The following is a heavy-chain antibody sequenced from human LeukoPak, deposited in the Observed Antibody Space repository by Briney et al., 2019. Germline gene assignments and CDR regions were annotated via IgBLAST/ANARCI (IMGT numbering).Heavy chain of an antibody. J-gene: IGHJ4*02. CDR2: INHSGST. CDR3: ARGHRLLWFGKSYYFDY. V-gene: IGHV4-34*01. Sequence: SETLSLTCAVYGGSFSGYYWSWIRQPPGKGLEWIGEINHSGSTNYNPSLKSRVTISVDTSKNQFSLKLSSVTAADTAVYYCARGHRLLWFGKSYYFDYWGQGTLVTVSS. CDR1: GGSFSGYY. D-gene: IGHD3-10*01.